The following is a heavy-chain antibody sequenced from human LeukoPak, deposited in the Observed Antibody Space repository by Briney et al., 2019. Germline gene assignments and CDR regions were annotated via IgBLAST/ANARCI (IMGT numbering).Heavy chain of an antibody. CDR2: INPSGGST. CDR3: ARERPYSSSWYSFDY. J-gene: IGHJ4*02. CDR1: RYTFSIYN. Sequence: ASVKVSCKASRYTFSIYNMHWVRQAPGQGLEWMGIINPSGGSTSYAQKFQGRVTMTRDTSTSTVYMELSSLRSEDTAVYYCARERPYSSSWYSFDYWGQGTLVTVSS. V-gene: IGHV1-46*01. D-gene: IGHD6-13*01.